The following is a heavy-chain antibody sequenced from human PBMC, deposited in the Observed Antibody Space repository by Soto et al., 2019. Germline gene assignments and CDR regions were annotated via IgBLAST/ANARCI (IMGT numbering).Heavy chain of an antibody. V-gene: IGHV3-74*01. Sequence: EVQLVESGGGLVQPGGCLRVSCAASGFTFSSYWMHWVRQAPGKGLVWVSRINSDGSSTSYADSVKGRFTISRDNAKNTLYLQMNRLRAEDTAIYYCARRGAVAGLHYRGQGTLVTVSS. CDR1: GFTFSSYW. J-gene: IGHJ4*02. CDR3: ARRGAVAGLHY. D-gene: IGHD6-19*01. CDR2: INSDGSST.